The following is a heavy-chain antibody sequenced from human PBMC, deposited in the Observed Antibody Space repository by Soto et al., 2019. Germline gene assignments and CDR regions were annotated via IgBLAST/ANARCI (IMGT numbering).Heavy chain of an antibody. J-gene: IGHJ5*02. D-gene: IGHD1-1*01. CDR3: VSIPYQLPSSVLWLDP. CDR1: GGFVSESD. Sequence: SETLSLTCAVYGGFVSESDWTWIRQPPGKGLEWIGEINHVGGTNYNPSLKSRVTMSVDTSQNQFSLRLISVTAADTAMYFCVSIPYQLPSSVLWLDPWGQGTPVTVSS. CDR2: INHVGGT. V-gene: IGHV4-34*01.